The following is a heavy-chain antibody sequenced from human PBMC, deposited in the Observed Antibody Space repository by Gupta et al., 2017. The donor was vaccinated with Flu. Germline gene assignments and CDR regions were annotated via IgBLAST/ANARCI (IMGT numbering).Heavy chain of an antibody. J-gene: IGHJ1*01. CDR3: SMSLQDSQLGLEDCQR. CDR1: GDTVSTNDAA. D-gene: IGHD2-15*01. V-gene: IGHV6-1*01. CDR2: TYYRSRWYA. Sequence: QVQLLQSGPGLVKPSQTLSLTCAISGDTVSTNDAAWNWIRQSPSRGLEWLGRTYYRSRWYAVEAPSVKSRLIITPETSKNHFSLQLKYVKPEDTAVYYWSMSLQDSQLGLEDCQRWGQGTLGTVSS.